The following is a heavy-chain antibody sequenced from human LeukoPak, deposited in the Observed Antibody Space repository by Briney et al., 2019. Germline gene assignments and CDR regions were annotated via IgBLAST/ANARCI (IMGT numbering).Heavy chain of an antibody. CDR3: ARDAYKDYGDNWFDP. CDR1: GYDFTKYA. V-gene: IGHV1-3*03. Sequence: ASVKVSCKASGYDFTKYAVQWVRQAPGQRLEWMGWIDAGNGRTKYSQDFQGRVTITRDTSARIAYMELSSLTSDDMSVYYCARDAYKDYGDNWFDPWGQGTLVTVSS. D-gene: IGHD4-17*01. CDR2: IDAGNGRT. J-gene: IGHJ5*02.